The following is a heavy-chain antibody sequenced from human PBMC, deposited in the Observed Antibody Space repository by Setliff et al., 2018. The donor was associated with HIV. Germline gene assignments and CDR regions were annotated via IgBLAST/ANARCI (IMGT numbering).Heavy chain of an antibody. V-gene: IGHV3-15*01. CDR3: TTDLAIAVDLFDY. J-gene: IGHJ4*02. D-gene: IGHD6-19*01. CDR1: GFTFSNAW. CDR2: IKSKTDGGTI. Sequence: GGSLRLSCVASGFTFSNAWMSWVRQAPGKGLEWVGRIKSKTDGGTIDYAAPVKGRFTISRDDSKNTLYLQMNSLKTEDTAMYYCTTDLAIAVDLFDYWGQGTLVTVSS.